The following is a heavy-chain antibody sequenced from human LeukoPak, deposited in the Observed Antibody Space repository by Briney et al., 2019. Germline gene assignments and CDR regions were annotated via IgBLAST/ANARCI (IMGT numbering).Heavy chain of an antibody. CDR1: GGTFSSYA. J-gene: IGHJ4*02. D-gene: IGHD2-15*01. CDR2: IIPIFGTA. V-gene: IGHV1-69*05. Sequence: ASVKVSCKASGGTFSSYAISWVRQAPGQGLEWMGRIIPIFGTANYAQKFQGRVTITTDESTSTAYMELSSLRSEDTAVYYCATGPGGGGGYYFDYWGQGTLVTVSS. CDR3: ATGPGGGGGYYFDY.